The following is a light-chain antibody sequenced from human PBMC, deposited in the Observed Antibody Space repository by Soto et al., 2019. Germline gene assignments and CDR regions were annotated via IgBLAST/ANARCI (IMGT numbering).Light chain of an antibody. CDR3: CSSGGSPTYV. CDR1: SSNVGSYKL. V-gene: IGLV2-23*02. CDR2: EVN. Sequence: QSVLTQPASVSGSPGQSITISCTGTSSNVGSYKLVSWYQQHPGKAPKLMIFEVNKRPSGVSNRFSGSKSGNTASLTISGLKVEAEADYYCCSSGGSPTYVFGTGTKLTVL. J-gene: IGLJ1*01.